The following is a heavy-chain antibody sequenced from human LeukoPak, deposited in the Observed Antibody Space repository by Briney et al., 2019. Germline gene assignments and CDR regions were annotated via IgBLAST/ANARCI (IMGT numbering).Heavy chain of an antibody. CDR3: ARDQIYCTGGYCYFDY. J-gene: IGHJ4*02. Sequence: GGSLRLSCAASGFTFSSYWMHWVRQAAGKGLVWVSRIKSDGSSTSYADSVKGRFTISRDNAKNTLYLQMNGVRAEDTAVYYCARDQIYCTGGYCYFDYWGRGTLVTVSS. CDR1: GFTFSSYW. D-gene: IGHD2-8*02. CDR2: IKSDGSST. V-gene: IGHV3-74*01.